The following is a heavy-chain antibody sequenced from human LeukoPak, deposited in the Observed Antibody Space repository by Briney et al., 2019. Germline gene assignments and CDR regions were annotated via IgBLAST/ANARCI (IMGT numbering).Heavy chain of an antibody. CDR3: ARGQRDGYNLGDY. J-gene: IGHJ4*02. CDR1: GYTFTGYY. CDR2: INPNSGGT. D-gene: IGHD5-24*01. Sequence: EATLKVSCKASGYTFTGYYIHWVRQAPGQGLEWMGRINPNSGGTNYAQKFQGRVTMTRDTSISTAYMELSRLRSDDTAVYYCARGQRDGYNLGDYWGQGTLVTVSS. V-gene: IGHV1-2*02.